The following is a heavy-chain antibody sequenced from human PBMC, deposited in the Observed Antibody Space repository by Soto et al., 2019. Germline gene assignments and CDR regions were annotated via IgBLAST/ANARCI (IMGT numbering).Heavy chain of an antibody. J-gene: IGHJ6*02. D-gene: IGHD6-13*01. CDR1: GYSFTSYW. Sequence: GESLKIACNGSGYSFTSYWISWVRQMPGKGLEWMGRIDPSDSYTNYSPSFQGHVTISADKSISTAYLQWSSLKASDTAMYYCARLLVAAAGSYYYYGMDVWGQGTTVTVSS. V-gene: IGHV5-10-1*01. CDR3: ARLLVAAAGSYYYYGMDV. CDR2: IDPSDSYT.